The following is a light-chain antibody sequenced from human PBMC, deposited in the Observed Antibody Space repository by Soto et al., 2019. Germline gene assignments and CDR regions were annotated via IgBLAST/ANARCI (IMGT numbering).Light chain of an antibody. V-gene: IGKV3-20*01. CDR3: HQYVSSFT. CDR1: QSVSSSY. CDR2: GAS. Sequence: ELVLTQSPGTLSLSPGERATLSCRASQSVSSSYLAWYQQKPGQAPRLLIYGASSRATGIPDRFSGSGSGTDVTLTISRLEAEDFAVYSCHQYVSSFTFGQGTRLE. J-gene: IGKJ5*01.